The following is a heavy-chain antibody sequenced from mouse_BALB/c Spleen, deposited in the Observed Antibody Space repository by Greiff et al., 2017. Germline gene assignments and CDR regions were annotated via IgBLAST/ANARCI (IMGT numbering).Heavy chain of an antibody. CDR1: GFSLTSYG. J-gene: IGHJ2*01. D-gene: IGHD3-1*01. CDR2: IWSGGST. CDR3: ARNAGATGKYCFDY. V-gene: IGHV2-4-1*01. Sequence: QVQLKQSGPGLVQPSQSLSITCTVSGFSLTSYGVHWVRQSPGKGLEWLGVIWSGGSTDYNAAFISRLSISKDNSKSQVFFKMNSLQADETAIYYCARNAGATGKYCFDYWGQGTTLTVSS.